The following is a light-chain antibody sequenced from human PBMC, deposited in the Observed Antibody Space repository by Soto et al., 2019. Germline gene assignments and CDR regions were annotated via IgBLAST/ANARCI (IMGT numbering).Light chain of an antibody. Sequence: DIQITHSPSSLSASVGYIFAITFRASHNINTYLNWYQRKPGKVPKLLIYAASTLQSGVPSRFSGSGSGTDFTLTISSLQPDDFATYYCQHYNSYSEAFGQGTKVDIK. CDR1: HNINTY. CDR2: AAS. J-gene: IGKJ1*01. V-gene: IGKV1-27*01. CDR3: QHYNSYSEA.